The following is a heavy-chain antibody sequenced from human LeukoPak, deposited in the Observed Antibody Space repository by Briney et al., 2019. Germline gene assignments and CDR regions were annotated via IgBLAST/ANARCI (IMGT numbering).Heavy chain of an antibody. D-gene: IGHD4-17*01. CDR3: AKDHGC. CDR1: GFTFSSYA. CDR2: ISYDGSNK. Sequence: GGSLRLSCAASGFTFSSYAMHWVRQAPGKGLEWVAVISYDGSNKYYADSVKGRFTISRDNSKNTLYLQMNSLRAEDTAVYYCAKDHGCWGQGTLVTVSS. J-gene: IGHJ4*02. V-gene: IGHV3-30-3*01.